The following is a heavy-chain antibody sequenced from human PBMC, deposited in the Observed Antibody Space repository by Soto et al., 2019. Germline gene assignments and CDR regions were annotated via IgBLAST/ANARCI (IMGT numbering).Heavy chain of an antibody. Sequence: QVQQQESGPGLVKPSETLSLTCTVSSDSSITHNWSWIRQTPGKGLEWIGYIYKTGGTSYNPSLKTRVSISMDTSTNQLSLKLSSVTAADTAVYYCVRQGIGNVHGLVDVWGQGTKVTVSS. J-gene: IGHJ6*02. CDR2: IYKTGGT. V-gene: IGHV4-59*08. D-gene: IGHD1-1*01. CDR1: SDSSITHN. CDR3: VRQGIGNVHGLVDV.